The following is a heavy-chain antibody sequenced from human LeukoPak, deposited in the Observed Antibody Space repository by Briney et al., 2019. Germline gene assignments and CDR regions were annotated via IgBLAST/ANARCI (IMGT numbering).Heavy chain of an antibody. Sequence: GGSLRLSCAASGFTFSSYAMHWVRQAPGKGLEWVAVISYDGSNKYYADSVKGRFTISRDNSKNTLYLQMNSLRAEDTAVYYCARDVAVVPTLWFGDYYYGMDVWGQGTTVTVSS. CDR2: ISYDGSNK. J-gene: IGHJ6*02. CDR1: GFTFSSYA. D-gene: IGHD3-10*01. V-gene: IGHV3-30-3*01. CDR3: ARDVAVVPTLWFGDYYYGMDV.